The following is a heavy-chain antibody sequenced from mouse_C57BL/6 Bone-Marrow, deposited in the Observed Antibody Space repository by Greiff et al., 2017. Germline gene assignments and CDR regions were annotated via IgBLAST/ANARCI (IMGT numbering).Heavy chain of an antibody. V-gene: IGHV5-4*01. CDR1: GFTFSSYA. CDR3: AREAGKAMDY. D-gene: IGHD4-1*01. CDR2: ISDGGSYT. J-gene: IGHJ4*01. Sequence: EVQLQESGGGLVKPGGSLKLSCAASGFTFSSYAMSWVRQTPEKRLEWVATISDGGSYTYYPDNVKGRFTISRDNAKNNLNLQMSHLKSEDTAMYYCAREAGKAMDYWGQGTSVTVSS.